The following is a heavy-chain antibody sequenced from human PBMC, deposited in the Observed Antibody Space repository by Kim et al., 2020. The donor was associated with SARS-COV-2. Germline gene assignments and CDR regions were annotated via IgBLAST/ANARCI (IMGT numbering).Heavy chain of an antibody. CDR2: ISGSGGST. D-gene: IGHD1-26*01. J-gene: IGHJ6*03. CDR3: AKDGGGSYLYYYYDMDV. V-gene: IGHV3-23*01. Sequence: GGSLRLSCAASGFTFSSYAMSWVRQAPGKGLEWVSAISGSGGSTYYADSVKGRFTISRDNSKNTLYLQMNSLRAEDTAVYYWAKDGGGSYLYYYYDMDVWGKGTTVTVSS. CDR1: GFTFSSYA.